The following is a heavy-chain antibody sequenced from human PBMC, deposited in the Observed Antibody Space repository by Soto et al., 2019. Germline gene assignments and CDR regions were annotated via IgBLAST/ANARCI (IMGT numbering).Heavy chain of an antibody. Sequence: SETLSLTCTVSGGSISSYYWSWIRQPPGKGLEWIGYIYYTGSTNYNPSLKSRVTISGDTSKNQFSLKLSSVTAADTAVYYCASLFYGDYKYDYWGQGTLVNVSS. CDR3: ASLFYGDYKYDY. J-gene: IGHJ4*02. CDR1: GGSISSYY. D-gene: IGHD4-17*01. CDR2: IYYTGST. V-gene: IGHV4-59*01.